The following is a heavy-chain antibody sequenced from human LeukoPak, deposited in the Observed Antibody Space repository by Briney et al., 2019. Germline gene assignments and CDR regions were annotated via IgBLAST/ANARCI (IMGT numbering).Heavy chain of an antibody. CDR1: GFTFSSYS. Sequence: GSLRLSCAASGFTFSSYSMNWVRQAPGKGLEWVSYISSSSSTIYYADSVKGRFTISRDNAKNSLYLQMNSLRDEDTAVYYCARDHSGSYYPPYFDYWGQGTLVTVSS. D-gene: IGHD1-26*01. J-gene: IGHJ4*02. CDR2: ISSSSSTI. V-gene: IGHV3-48*02. CDR3: ARDHSGSYYPPYFDY.